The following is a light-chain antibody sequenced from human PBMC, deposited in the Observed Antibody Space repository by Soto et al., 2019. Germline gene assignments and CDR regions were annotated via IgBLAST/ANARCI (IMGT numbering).Light chain of an antibody. V-gene: IGLV2-14*01. CDR3: GSFTTSRFYV. CDR1: GHDIGAYNY. Sequence: QSALTQPTSVSGSPGQSSTISCTGNGHDIGAYNYVSWYQQHPSKAPRLLIHGDRNRPPGISSRFSASKSGLTASLTISGLQAEDEADYYCGSFTTSRFYVFGPGTKLTVL. J-gene: IGLJ1*01. CDR2: GDR.